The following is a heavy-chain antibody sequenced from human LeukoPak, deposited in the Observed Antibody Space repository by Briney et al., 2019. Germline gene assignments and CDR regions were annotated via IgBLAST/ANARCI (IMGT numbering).Heavy chain of an antibody. CDR1: GYTFTNYW. CDR3: ARTRGAASVSFDRFDP. CDR2: IYPGDSDT. V-gene: IGHV5-51*01. D-gene: IGHD6-13*01. Sequence: GESLKISCKASGYTFTNYWIGWVRQMPGKGLEWMGTIYPGDSDTRYSPSFRGRVIISADKSIRTAYLQWTSLKASDTAMYYCARTRGAASVSFDRFDPWGQGTLVTVSS. J-gene: IGHJ5*02.